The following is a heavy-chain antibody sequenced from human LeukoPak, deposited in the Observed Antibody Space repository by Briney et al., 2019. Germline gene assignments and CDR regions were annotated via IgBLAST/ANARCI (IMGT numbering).Heavy chain of an antibody. CDR3: ARHPHYYYDNSAR. J-gene: IGHJ4*02. CDR1: GDSISSSDNY. Sequence: PSETLSLICTVSGDSISSSDNYWGWIRQPPGKGLEWIGSFYYSRNTYYNPSLKSRVTISVDTSKNQLSLTLTSVSAADTAVYYCARHPHYYYDNSARWGQGTLVTVFS. V-gene: IGHV4-39*01. CDR2: FYYSRNT. D-gene: IGHD3-22*01.